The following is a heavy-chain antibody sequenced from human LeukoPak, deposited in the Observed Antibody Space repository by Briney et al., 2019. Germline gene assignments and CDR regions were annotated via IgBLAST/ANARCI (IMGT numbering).Heavy chain of an antibody. D-gene: IGHD3-9*01. Sequence: QPGRSLRLSCAASGFTFDDYAMHWVRHAPGKGLEWVSGISWNSGSIGYADSVKGRFTISRDNAKNSLYLQMNSLRAEDTALYYCAKAQGALILTGYHFDYWGQGTLVTVSS. J-gene: IGHJ4*02. CDR1: GFTFDDYA. CDR2: ISWNSGSI. CDR3: AKAQGALILTGYHFDY. V-gene: IGHV3-9*01.